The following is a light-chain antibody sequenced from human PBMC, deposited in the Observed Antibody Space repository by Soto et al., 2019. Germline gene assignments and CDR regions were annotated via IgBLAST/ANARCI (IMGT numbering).Light chain of an antibody. Sequence: QTVVTQEPSFSVSPGGTVTLTCGLTSGSVSTGYHPSWYQQTPGQAPRTLIYSTNTRSSGVPDRFSGSILGNKAALTIAGAQADDESDYCCGLYLGGGSYVFGTGTKLTVL. CDR3: GLYLGGGSYV. CDR1: SGSVSTGYH. CDR2: STN. J-gene: IGLJ1*01. V-gene: IGLV8-61*01.